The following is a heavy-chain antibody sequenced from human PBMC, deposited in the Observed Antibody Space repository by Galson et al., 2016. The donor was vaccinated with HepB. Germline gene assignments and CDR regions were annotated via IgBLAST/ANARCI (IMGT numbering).Heavy chain of an antibody. CDR1: GFTFSRYA. J-gene: IGHJ4*01. Sequence: SLRLSCAASGFTFSRYAMSWVRQAPGKGLEWVSLISGSGDSRYYADSVKGRFIISRDNSKNTVYLQMNSLRVEDTAVYYCAKDLDIVVVPSAIVYWGQGTLVTVPS. CDR2: ISGSGDSR. CDR3: AKDLDIVVVPSAIVY. V-gene: IGHV3-23*01. D-gene: IGHD2-2*01.